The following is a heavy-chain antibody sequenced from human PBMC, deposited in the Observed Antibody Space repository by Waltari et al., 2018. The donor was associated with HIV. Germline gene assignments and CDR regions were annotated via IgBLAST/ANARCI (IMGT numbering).Heavy chain of an antibody. CDR1: GGSISGYY. CDR3: ARENDTSWRALGH. D-gene: IGHD3-16*01. CDR2: MSTSGST. V-gene: IGHV4-4*07. J-gene: IGHJ4*02. Sequence: QVQLQESGPGLVKPSETLSLTCTVSGGSISGYYWSWTLQPGGKGLEWIGRMSTSGSTNYNASLESRVTMSVDTSKNQFSLKLSSVTAADTAVYYCARENDTSWRALGHWGQGTLVTVSS.